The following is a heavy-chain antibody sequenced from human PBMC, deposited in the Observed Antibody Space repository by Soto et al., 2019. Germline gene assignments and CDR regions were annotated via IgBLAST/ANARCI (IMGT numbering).Heavy chain of an antibody. CDR1: GYTFPSYD. J-gene: IGHJ5*02. CDR2: MNPNSGNT. D-gene: IGHD1-26*01. V-gene: IGHV1-8*01. Sequence: ASVKVSCKASGYTFPSYDINWVRQTTGQGLEWMGWMNPNSGNTGYAQKFQGRVTMTRNTSISTAYMELSSLRSEDTAVYHCARAIVGAHFGDWFDPWGQGTLVTVSS. CDR3: ARAIVGAHFGDWFDP.